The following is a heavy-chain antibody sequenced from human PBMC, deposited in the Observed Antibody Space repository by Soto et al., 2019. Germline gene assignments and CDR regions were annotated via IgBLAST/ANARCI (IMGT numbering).Heavy chain of an antibody. CDR1: GFTFSNYA. V-gene: IGHV3-23*01. J-gene: IGHJ6*03. CDR2: ISGSGGTT. Sequence: EMQLLESGGGLVQPGGSLRLSCAASGFTFSNYAMTWVRQAPGKGLEWGSGISGSGGTTFYAGSVKGRFVISRDNSKNTLYLQMNSLRAEDTAVYYCALRYCSRTTCPHLNYYFYLDVCCKGTTVTVSS. CDR3: ALRYCSRTTCPHLNYYFYLDV. D-gene: IGHD2-2*01.